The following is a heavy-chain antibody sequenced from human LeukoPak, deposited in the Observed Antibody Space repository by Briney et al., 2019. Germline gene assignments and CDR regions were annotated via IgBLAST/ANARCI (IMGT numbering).Heavy chain of an antibody. CDR2: FDPEDGET. CDR3: ATDIAAAGTQLDY. V-gene: IGHV1-24*01. D-gene: IGHD6-13*01. J-gene: IGHJ4*02. CDR1: GYTLTELS. Sequence: GASVTVSCKVSGYTLTELSMHWVRQAPGKGLEWMGGFDPEDGETIYAQKFQGRVTMTEDTSTDTAYMELSSLRSEDTAVYYCATDIAAAGTQLDYWGQGTLVTVSS.